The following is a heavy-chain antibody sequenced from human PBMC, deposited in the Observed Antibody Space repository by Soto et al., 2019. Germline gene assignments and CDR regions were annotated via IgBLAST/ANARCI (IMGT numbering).Heavy chain of an antibody. CDR2: ISGNGDST. Sequence: EVQLVESGGGLVQPGGSLRLSCAASGFTFSSYAMHWVRQAPGKGLEYVSAISGNGDSTYYANSVKGRFTISRDNSKNTLYLQMGSLRAEDMAVYFCARDRGWSLFDYWGQGTLVTVSS. CDR1: GFTFSSYA. CDR3: ARDRGWSLFDY. V-gene: IGHV3-64*01. J-gene: IGHJ4*02. D-gene: IGHD6-19*01.